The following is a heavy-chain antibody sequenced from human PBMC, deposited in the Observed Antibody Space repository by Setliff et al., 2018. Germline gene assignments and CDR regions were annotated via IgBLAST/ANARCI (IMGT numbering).Heavy chain of an antibody. V-gene: IGHV4-61*02. Sequence: SETLSLTCTVSGGSISRGSYDWSWTRQPAGKGLEWIGRIYTSGSTNYNPSLKSRVTILVDTSKNQFSLKLSSVTAADTSVYYCARGGYSYGLGGFPLDYWGQGTRVTVSS. CDR1: GGSISRGSYD. CDR3: ARGGYSYGLGGFPLDY. CDR2: IYTSGST. D-gene: IGHD5-18*01. J-gene: IGHJ4*02.